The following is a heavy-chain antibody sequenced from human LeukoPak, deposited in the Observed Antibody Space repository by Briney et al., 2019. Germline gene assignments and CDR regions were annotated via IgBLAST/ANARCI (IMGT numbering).Heavy chain of an antibody. CDR3: AADKKSSGFDDAFDI. CDR1: GFTFTSSA. CDR2: IVVGSGNT. J-gene: IGHJ3*02. Sequence: SVKVSCKASGFTFTSSAMQWVRQARGQRLEWIGWIVVGSGNTNYAQKFQERVTIIRDMSTSTAYMELSSLRSEDTAVYYCAADKKSSGFDDAFDIWGQGTMVTVSS. D-gene: IGHD3-22*01. V-gene: IGHV1-58*02.